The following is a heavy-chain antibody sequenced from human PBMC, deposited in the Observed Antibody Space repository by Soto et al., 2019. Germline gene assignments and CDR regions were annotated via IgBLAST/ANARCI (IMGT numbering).Heavy chain of an antibody. CDR2: IGTAGDT. V-gene: IGHV3-13*01. Sequence: HPGGSLRLSCAASGFTFSSYDMHWVRQATGKGLEWVSAIGTAGDTYYPGSVKGRFTISRENAKNSLYLQMNSLRAEDTAVYYCARGYYDSSEFFFDYWGQGTLVTVSS. J-gene: IGHJ4*02. CDR1: GFTFSSYD. CDR3: ARGYYDSSEFFFDY. D-gene: IGHD3-22*01.